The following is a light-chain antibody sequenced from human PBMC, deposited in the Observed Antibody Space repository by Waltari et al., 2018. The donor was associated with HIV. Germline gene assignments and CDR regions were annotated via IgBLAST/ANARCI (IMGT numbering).Light chain of an antibody. J-gene: IGLJ3*02. CDR2: YVT. Sequence: QSALTQPRSVSGSPGQSVTISCTGTSSDVGDYNYVSWYQQHPGKAPKVMIYYVTKRPSGVPDRFSGSKSGNTASLTISGLQAEDEADYYCCSYTGTYTLLFGGGTKLTVL. CDR3: CSYTGTYTLL. V-gene: IGLV2-11*01. CDR1: SSDVGDYNY.